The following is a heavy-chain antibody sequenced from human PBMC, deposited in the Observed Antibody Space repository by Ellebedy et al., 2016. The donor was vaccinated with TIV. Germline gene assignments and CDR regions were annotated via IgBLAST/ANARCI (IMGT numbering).Heavy chain of an antibody. V-gene: IGHV3-23*01. J-gene: IGHJ2*01. CDR1: GFTFSSYV. Sequence: GESLKISXAASGFTFSSYVMYWVRQAPGKGLEWVSITSSGGGNTFYADSVKGRFTISRDNSKNTLYLQMNSLRAEDTAVYYCARGNGYRESNHNYYFDLWGRGTLVTVSS. CDR3: ARGNGYRESNHNYYFDL. D-gene: IGHD1-26*01. CDR2: TSSGGGNT.